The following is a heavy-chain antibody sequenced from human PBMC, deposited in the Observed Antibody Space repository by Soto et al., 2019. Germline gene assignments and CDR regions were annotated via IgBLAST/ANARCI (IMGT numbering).Heavy chain of an antibody. CDR3: ARGISKVVPAASNWFDP. CDR1: GYTFTSYD. J-gene: IGHJ5*02. CDR2: MNPNSGNT. Sequence: ASVKVSCKASGYTFTSYDINWVRQATGQGLEWMGWMNPNSGNTGYAQKFQGRVTMTRNTSISTAYMELSSLRSEDTAVYYCARGISKVVPAASNWFDPWGQGTLVTVSS. D-gene: IGHD2-2*01. V-gene: IGHV1-8*01.